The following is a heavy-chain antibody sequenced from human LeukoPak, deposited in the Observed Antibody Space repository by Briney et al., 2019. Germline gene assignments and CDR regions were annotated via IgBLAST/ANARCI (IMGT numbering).Heavy chain of an antibody. CDR1: GFTFSDYY. D-gene: IGHD1-26*01. J-gene: IGHJ4*02. Sequence: GGSLRLSCAASGFTFSDYYMSWIRQAPGKGLEWVSYISSSGSTIYYADSVKGRFTISRDNAKNSLYLQMNSLRAEDTAVYYCARDRWELLYYFDYWGQGTLVTVSS. V-gene: IGHV3-11*01. CDR2: ISSSGSTI. CDR3: ARDRWELLYYFDY.